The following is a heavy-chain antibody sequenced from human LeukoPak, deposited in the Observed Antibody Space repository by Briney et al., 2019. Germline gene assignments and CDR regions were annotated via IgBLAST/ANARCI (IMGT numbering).Heavy chain of an antibody. D-gene: IGHD3-16*01. CDR1: GFTFSSYW. CDR3: ASGIWVSAFAFDI. V-gene: IGHV3-7*01. J-gene: IGHJ3*02. CDR2: IKQDGSEK. Sequence: QPGGSLRLSCAASGFTFSSYWMSWVRQAPAKGLAWVANIKQDGSEKYYVDSVKGRFTISRDNAKNSLYLQMNSLRAEDTAVYYCASGIWVSAFAFDIWGQGTMVTVSS.